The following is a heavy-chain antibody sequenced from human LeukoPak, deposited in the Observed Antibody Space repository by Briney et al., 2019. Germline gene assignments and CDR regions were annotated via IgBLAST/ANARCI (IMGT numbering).Heavy chain of an antibody. V-gene: IGHV4-4*07. Sequence: SETLSLTCTVSGGSISSYYWSWMRQPAGKGLEWIGRIYTSGSTNYNPSLKSRVTMSVDTSKNQFSLKLSSVTAADTAVYYCASGGLRFLEWLLSPPFDYWGQGTLVTVSS. CDR2: IYTSGST. J-gene: IGHJ4*02. D-gene: IGHD3-3*01. CDR3: ASGGLRFLEWLLSPPFDY. CDR1: GGSISSYY.